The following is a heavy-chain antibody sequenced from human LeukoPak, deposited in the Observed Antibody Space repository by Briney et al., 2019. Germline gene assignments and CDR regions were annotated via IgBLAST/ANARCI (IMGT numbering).Heavy chain of an antibody. V-gene: IGHV1-2*02. J-gene: IGHJ6*02. D-gene: IGHD6-13*01. CDR1: GYTFTGYY. CDR2: INPNSGGT. CDR3: ARDSSSWGNYAMDV. Sequence: GASVKVSCKASGYTFTGYYMHWVRQAPGQGLEWMGWINPNSGGTNYAQKFQGRVTMTRDTSISTAYMELSRLRSDDTAVYYCARDSSSWGNYAMDVWGQGTTVTVSS.